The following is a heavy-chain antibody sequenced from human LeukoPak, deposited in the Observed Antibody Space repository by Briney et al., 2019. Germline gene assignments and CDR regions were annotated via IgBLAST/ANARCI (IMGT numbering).Heavy chain of an antibody. Sequence: ASVKVSCKTSGYTFTTYGVSWVRQAPGQGLEWMGCTSTHNGDTNYAQKVQDRVTMTTDTSTNTAYMELRSLRSDDTAVHYCARGGFYYDTSGYVESFDYWGQGTLVTVSS. CDR1: GYTFTTYG. CDR2: TSTHNGDT. J-gene: IGHJ4*02. CDR3: ARGGFYYDTSGYVESFDY. V-gene: IGHV1-18*01. D-gene: IGHD3-22*01.